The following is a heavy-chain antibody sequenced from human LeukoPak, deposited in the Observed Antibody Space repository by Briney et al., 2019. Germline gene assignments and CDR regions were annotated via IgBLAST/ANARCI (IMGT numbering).Heavy chain of an antibody. J-gene: IGHJ4*02. CDR1: RFTFSNYA. CDR3: ANDYGDYEVYFDY. Sequence: GGSLRLSCAASRFTFSNYAMSWVRQAPGKGLEWVSAISGSGGSTYYADSVKGRLTISRDNSKSTLYLQMDNLRAEDTAIYYCANDYGDYEVYFDYWGQGTLVTVSS. CDR2: ISGSGGST. D-gene: IGHD4-17*01. V-gene: IGHV3-23*01.